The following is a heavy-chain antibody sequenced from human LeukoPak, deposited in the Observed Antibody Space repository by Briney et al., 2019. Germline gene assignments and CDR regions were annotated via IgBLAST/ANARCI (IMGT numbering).Heavy chain of an antibody. V-gene: IGHV1-46*01. CDR3: ARDVNPTRYSSSWLFDY. CDR2: INPSGGST. CDR1: GYTFTSYY. Sequence: ASVKVSCKASGYTFTSYYMHWVRQAPGQGLEWMGIINPSGGSTSYAQKFQGRVTMTRDTSTSTVYMELSSLRSEDTAVYYCARDVNPTRYSSSWLFDYWGQGTLVIVSS. D-gene: IGHD6-13*01. J-gene: IGHJ4*02.